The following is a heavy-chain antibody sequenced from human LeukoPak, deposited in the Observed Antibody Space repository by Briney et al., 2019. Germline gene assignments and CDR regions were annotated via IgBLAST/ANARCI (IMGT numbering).Heavy chain of an antibody. CDR3: ARFNPGGNSGFDY. Sequence: SETLSLTCTVSGGSISSGGYYWSWIRQPPGKGLEWIGYIYHSGSTYYNPSLKSRVTISVDRSKNQFSLKLSSVTAADTAVYYCARFNPGGNSGFDYWGQGTLITVSS. J-gene: IGHJ4*02. D-gene: IGHD4-23*01. CDR2: IYHSGST. V-gene: IGHV4-30-2*02. CDR1: GGSISSGGYY.